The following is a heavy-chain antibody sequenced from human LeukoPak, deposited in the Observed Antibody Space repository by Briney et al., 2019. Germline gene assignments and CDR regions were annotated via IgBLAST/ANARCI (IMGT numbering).Heavy chain of an antibody. CDR1: GDTLTELS. CDR2: FDPEDGET. Sequence: ASVKVSCKVSGDTLTELSMHWVRQAPGEGLEWMGGFDPEDGETIYAQKFQGRVTMTEDTSTSTAYMELRSLRSDDTAVYYCARLSAAAEVSMDVWGKGTTVTISS. J-gene: IGHJ6*03. CDR3: ARLSAAAEVSMDV. V-gene: IGHV1-24*01. D-gene: IGHD6-13*01.